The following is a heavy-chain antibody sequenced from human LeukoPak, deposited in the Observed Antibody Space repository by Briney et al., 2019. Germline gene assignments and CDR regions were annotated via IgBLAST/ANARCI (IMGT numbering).Heavy chain of an antibody. CDR1: GFTFSSYS. CDR3: ARDTTWYSSYYFDY. CDR2: ISSSGASI. V-gene: IGHV3-48*01. Sequence: PGGSLRLSCVASGFTFSSYSMNWVRQAPGKGLDWVAYISSSGASIYYADSVKGRFIISRDNDKHSLYLQMNTLRAEDTAIYYCARDTTWYSSYYFDYWGQGSLVTVSS. D-gene: IGHD6-13*01. J-gene: IGHJ4*02.